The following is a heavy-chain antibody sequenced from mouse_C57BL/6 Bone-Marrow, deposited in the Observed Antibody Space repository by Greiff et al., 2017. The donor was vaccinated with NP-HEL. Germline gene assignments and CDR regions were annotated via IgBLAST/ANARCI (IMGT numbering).Heavy chain of an antibody. Sequence: DVMLVESGGGLVKPGGSLKLSCAASGFTFSDYGMHWVRQAPEKGLEWVAYISSGSSTIYYADTVKGRFTISRDNAKNTLFLQMTSLRSEDTAMYYCARHGRGFAYWGQGTLVTVSA. CDR3: ARHGRGFAY. V-gene: IGHV5-17*01. CDR1: GFTFSDYG. J-gene: IGHJ3*01. CDR2: ISSGSSTI.